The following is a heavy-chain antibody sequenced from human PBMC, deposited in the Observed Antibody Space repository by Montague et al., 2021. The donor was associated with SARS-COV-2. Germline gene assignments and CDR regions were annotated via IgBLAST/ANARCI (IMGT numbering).Heavy chain of an antibody. CDR2: ISGSGGIT. J-gene: IGHJ4*02. V-gene: IGHV3-23*01. Sequence: SLRLSCAASGFTFSNFGMSWVRQAPGKGLEWVSAISGSGGITFYADSVKGRLTISRDSSKNTLYLQMNSLRAEDTAVYFCAKGGWDFYDSTGFSHFDSWGQGTLVTVSS. CDR3: AKGGWDFYDSTGFSHFDS. CDR1: GFTFSNFG. D-gene: IGHD3-22*01.